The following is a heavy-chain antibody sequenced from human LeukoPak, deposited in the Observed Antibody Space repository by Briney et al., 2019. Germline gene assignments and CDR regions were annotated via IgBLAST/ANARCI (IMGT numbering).Heavy chain of an antibody. D-gene: IGHD6-19*01. Sequence: PGGSLRLSCAASGFSFTTYGMSWVRQAPGKGLEWVANIKRDGSEKYYVDSVKGRFTISRDNAKHSLYLQMNSLRAEDTAVYYCAKEPGIAVAGTFDYWGQGTLVTVSS. CDR2: IKRDGSEK. V-gene: IGHV3-7*03. CDR1: GFSFTTYG. J-gene: IGHJ4*02. CDR3: AKEPGIAVAGTFDY.